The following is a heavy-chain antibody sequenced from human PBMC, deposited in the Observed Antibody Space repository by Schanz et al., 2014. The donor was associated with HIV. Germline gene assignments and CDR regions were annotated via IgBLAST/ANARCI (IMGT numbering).Heavy chain of an antibody. CDR3: AKDLGVSISSSGPPRKCHALDV. CDR1: GFTFSRFG. D-gene: IGHD3-3*01. Sequence: VQLVESGGGVVQPGRSLRLSCAASGFTFSRFGMHWVRQAPGKGLEWVSYISSSSSTIYYADSVKGRFTISRDKSKSTLYLQMNSLRAEDAAVYYCAKDLGVSISSSGPPRKCHALDVWGPGTVVTVSS. V-gene: IGHV3-48*01. CDR2: ISSSSSTI. J-gene: IGHJ3*01.